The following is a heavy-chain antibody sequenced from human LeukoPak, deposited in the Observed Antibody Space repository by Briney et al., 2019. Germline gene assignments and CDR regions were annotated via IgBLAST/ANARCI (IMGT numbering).Heavy chain of an antibody. CDR3: ARDQRGGRFLWGGDY. J-gene: IGHJ4*02. Sequence: SETLSLTCAVSGGSISSNSYYCGWIRHPPGKGLEWIGSINHSGSTYYNPSLKSPVTISVHTTKNQFSRRPRSVTAALTAVYYCARDQRGGRFLWGGDYWGQGTLVTVSS. CDR1: GGSISSNSYY. D-gene: IGHD2-21*01. V-gene: IGHV4-39*07. CDR2: INHSGST.